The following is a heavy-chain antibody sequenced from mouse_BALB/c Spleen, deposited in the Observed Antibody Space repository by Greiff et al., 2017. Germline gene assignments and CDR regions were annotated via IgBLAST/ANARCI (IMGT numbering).Heavy chain of an antibody. J-gene: IGHJ2*01. CDR3: AREGYDGVYFDY. CDR2: ISSGSSTI. V-gene: IGHV5-17*02. Sequence: EVQVVESGGGLVQPGGSRKLSCAASGFTFSSFGMHWVRQAPEKGLEWVAYISSGSSTIYYADTVKGRFTISRDNPKNTLFLQMTSLRSEDTAMYYCAREGYDGVYFDYWGQGTTLTVSS. CDR1: GFTFSSFG. D-gene: IGHD2-2*01.